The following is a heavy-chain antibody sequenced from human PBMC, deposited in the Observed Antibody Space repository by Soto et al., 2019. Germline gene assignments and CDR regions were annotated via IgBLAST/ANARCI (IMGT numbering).Heavy chain of an antibody. CDR2: ISSGGSYI. CDR3: TRDQGGRYDSWFDP. CDR1: FTFCMYS. Sequence: EVQVVESGGGLVQPGGSLRLSCSFTFCMYSMNWVRQAPGKGLEWVASISSGGSYIKYADSVKGRFTISRDNAKNSVSLQKNSLRDDDTAVYFCTRDQGGRYDSWFDPWGQGTLVTFSS. V-gene: IGHV3-21*01. J-gene: IGHJ5*02. D-gene: IGHD1-26*01.